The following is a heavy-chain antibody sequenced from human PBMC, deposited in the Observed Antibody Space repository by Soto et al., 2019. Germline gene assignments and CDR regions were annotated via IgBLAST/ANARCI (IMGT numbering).Heavy chain of an antibody. CDR3: ARDLSSCTSARCYSYYYGMDV. V-gene: IGHV3-74*01. Sequence: PGGSLRLSCSASGFNFSRYWTHWVRQVPGRGLMWVSHINSDGSRTTYADSVKGRFTISRDNAKNTLYLQMNSLRAKDTAVYYCARDLSSCTSARCYSYYYGMDVWGQGTTVTVSS. D-gene: IGHD2-2*01. CDR1: GFNFSRYW. J-gene: IGHJ6*02. CDR2: INSDGSRT.